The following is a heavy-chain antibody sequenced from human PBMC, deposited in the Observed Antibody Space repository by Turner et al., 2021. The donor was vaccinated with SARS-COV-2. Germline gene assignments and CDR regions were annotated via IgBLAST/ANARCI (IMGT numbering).Heavy chain of an antibody. CDR2: MNPNSGHT. J-gene: IGHJ3*02. CDR1: VYTFTTYD. Sequence: QVQLVQSGAEVKTHGASVTVSCTASVYTFTTYDINWVRQAAGQGLEWMGWMNPNSGHTAYAQKFQGRVTITRKTSISTVYMELSSLRSDDTAVYYCAGRDSNGYVGAFDMWGQGTMVTVSS. D-gene: IGHD4-4*01. V-gene: IGHV1-8*03. CDR3: AGRDSNGYVGAFDM.